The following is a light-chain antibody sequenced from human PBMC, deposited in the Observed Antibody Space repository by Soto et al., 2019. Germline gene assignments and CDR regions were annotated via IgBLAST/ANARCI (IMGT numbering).Light chain of an antibody. CDR2: GAS. J-gene: IGKJ4*01. Sequence: EIVLTQSPGTLSLSPGERATLSCRASQSVSRTYLAWYQQKPGQAPRLLIYGASSMATGIPDRFSGSGSGTDFTLTISRLEPEDFAVYYCQQYNNWPRATFGGGTKVDIK. CDR3: QQYNNWPRAT. V-gene: IGKV3-20*01. CDR1: QSVSRTY.